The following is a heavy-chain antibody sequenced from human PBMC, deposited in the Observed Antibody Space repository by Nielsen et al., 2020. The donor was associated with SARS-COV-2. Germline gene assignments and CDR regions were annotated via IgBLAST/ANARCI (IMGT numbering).Heavy chain of an antibody. V-gene: IGHV4-39*01. CDR3: ARHIRRVYSSSSVNWFDP. J-gene: IGHJ5*02. CDR1: GGSISSGGYY. Sequence: SETLSLTCTVSGGSISSGGYYWGWIRQPPGKGLEWIGSIYYSGSTYYNPSLKSRVTISVDTSKNQFSLKLSSVTAADTAVYYCARHIRRVYSSSSVNWFDPWGQGTLVTVSS. D-gene: IGHD6-6*01. CDR2: IYYSGST.